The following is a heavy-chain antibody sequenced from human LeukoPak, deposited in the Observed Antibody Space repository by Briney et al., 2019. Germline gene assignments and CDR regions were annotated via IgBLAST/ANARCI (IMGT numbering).Heavy chain of an antibody. J-gene: IGHJ4*02. V-gene: IGHV1-69*05. CDR3: AREGDSSFGYSDY. D-gene: IGHD6-13*01. CDR2: IIPIFGTA. Sequence: ASVKVSCKASGGTFSSYAISWVRQAPGQGLEWMGGIIPIFGTANYAQKFQGRVTITRNTSISTAYMELSSLRSEDTAVYYCAREGDSSFGYSDYWGQGTLVTVSS. CDR1: GGTFSSYA.